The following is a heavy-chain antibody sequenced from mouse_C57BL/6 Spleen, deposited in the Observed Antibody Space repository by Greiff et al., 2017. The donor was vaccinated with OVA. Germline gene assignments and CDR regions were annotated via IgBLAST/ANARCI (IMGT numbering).Heavy chain of an antibody. CDR3: ARGGYGSSLYYFDY. CDR2: IYPRSGNT. V-gene: IGHV1-81*01. Sequence: VQLQQSGAELARPGASVKLSCKASGYTFTSYGISWVKQRTGQGLEWIGEIYPRSGNTYYNEKFKGKATLTADKSSSTAYMELRSLTSEDSAVNFCARGGYGSSLYYFDYWGQGTTLTVSS. CDR1: GYTFTSYG. D-gene: IGHD1-1*01. J-gene: IGHJ2*01.